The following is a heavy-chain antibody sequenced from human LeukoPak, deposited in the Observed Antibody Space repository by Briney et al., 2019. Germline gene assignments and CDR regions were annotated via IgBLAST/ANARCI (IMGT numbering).Heavy chain of an antibody. D-gene: IGHD1-26*01. Sequence: GGSLRLSCAASGFTFSSYSMNWVRQAPGKGLEWVSSIISISSYIYYADSVKGRFTVSRDNAKNSLYLQMDSLRAEDTAVYYCARDPSGTYYPRVSGALDIWGQGTMVTVSS. CDR1: GFTFSSYS. CDR2: IISISSYI. V-gene: IGHV3-21*01. J-gene: IGHJ3*02. CDR3: ARDPSGTYYPRVSGALDI.